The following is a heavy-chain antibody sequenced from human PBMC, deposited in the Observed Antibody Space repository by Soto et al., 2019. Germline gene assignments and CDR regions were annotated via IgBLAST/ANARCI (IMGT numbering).Heavy chain of an antibody. J-gene: IGHJ5*02. CDR1: GGSISSYY. Sequence: SETLSLTCTVSGGSISSYYWSWIRQPPGKGLEWIGYIYYSGSTNYNPSLKSRVTISVDTSKNQFSLKLSSVTAADTAVYYCARGVERSELATRGFWFDPWGQGTLVTVSS. D-gene: IGHD3-10*01. V-gene: IGHV4-59*08. CDR2: IYYSGST. CDR3: ARGVERSELATRGFWFDP.